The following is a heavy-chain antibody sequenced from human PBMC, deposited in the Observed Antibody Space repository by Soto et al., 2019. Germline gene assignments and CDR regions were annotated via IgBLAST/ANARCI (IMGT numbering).Heavy chain of an antibody. D-gene: IGHD3-16*02. J-gene: IGHJ4*02. CDR3: ARQGIMITFGGVIVQEYYFDY. CDR1: GGSFSGYY. CDR2: INHSGST. V-gene: IGHV4-34*01. Sequence: QVQLQQWGAGLLKPSETLSLTCAVYGGSFSGYYWSWIRQPPGKGLEWIGEINHSGSTYYNPSLKSRVTISVDTSKNQFSLKLSSVTAADTAVYYCARQGIMITFGGVIVQEYYFDYWGQGTLVTVSS.